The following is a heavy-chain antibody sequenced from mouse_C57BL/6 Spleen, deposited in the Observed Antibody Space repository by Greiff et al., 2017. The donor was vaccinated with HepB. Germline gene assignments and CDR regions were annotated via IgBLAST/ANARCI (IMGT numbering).Heavy chain of an antibody. CDR3: ARAACYGSNYRYAMDY. D-gene: IGHD1-1*01. J-gene: IGHJ4*01. CDR1: GYTFTSYW. Sequence: QVQLQQPGAELVKPGASVKMSCKASGYTFTSYWITWVKQRPGQGLEWIGDIYPGSGSTNYNEKFKSKATLTVDTSSSTAYMQLSSLTSEDSAVYYCARAACYGSNYRYAMDYWGQGTSVTVSS. V-gene: IGHV1-55*01. CDR2: IYPGSGST.